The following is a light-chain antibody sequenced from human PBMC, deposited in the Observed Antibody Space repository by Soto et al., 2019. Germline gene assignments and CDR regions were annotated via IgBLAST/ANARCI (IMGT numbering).Light chain of an antibody. J-gene: IGLJ2*01. CDR1: SSDVGGYDY. Sequence: QSALTQPPSASGSPGQSVTISCTGTSSDVGGYDYVSWYQQHPGKAPKLIIYEVSERPSGVPDRFSGSKSGNTASLTVSGLQADDEADYYCSSNAGNNNLLLGGGTKVTVL. V-gene: IGLV2-8*01. CDR2: EVS. CDR3: SSNAGNNNLL.